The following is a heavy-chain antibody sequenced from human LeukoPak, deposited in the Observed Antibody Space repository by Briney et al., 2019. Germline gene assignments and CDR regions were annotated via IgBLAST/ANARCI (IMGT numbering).Heavy chain of an antibody. V-gene: IGHV3-30-3*01. D-gene: IGHD1-7*01. J-gene: IGHJ4*02. CDR2: ISKDGSDK. CDR3: ARDYWWNYDY. CDR1: GFTFSDYA. Sequence: GGSLRLSCAASGFTFSDYAMHWVRQAPGKGLEWVAVISKDGSDKYYPGSVRGRFTISRDNSKNAIYLQMDSLRAEDTAIYYCARDYWWNYDYWGQGTLVTVSS.